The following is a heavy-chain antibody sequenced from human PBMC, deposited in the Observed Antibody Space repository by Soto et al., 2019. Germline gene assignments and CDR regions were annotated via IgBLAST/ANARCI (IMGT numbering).Heavy chain of an antibody. V-gene: IGHV3-23*01. CDR1: GFSFDNYG. CDR3: AQLGLMTFSHKHYFNH. J-gene: IGHJ4*02. Sequence: EVQLLESGGDLVQPGGSLRLSCVASGFSFDNYGMSWVRQAPGKGLEWVSAIKSDGSSTYYAASVKDRFTISRDNSKNTLYLQLNNLRAEDTAVYYCAQLGLMTFSHKHYFNHWGRGTLVTVSS. D-gene: IGHD3-16*01. CDR2: IKSDGSST.